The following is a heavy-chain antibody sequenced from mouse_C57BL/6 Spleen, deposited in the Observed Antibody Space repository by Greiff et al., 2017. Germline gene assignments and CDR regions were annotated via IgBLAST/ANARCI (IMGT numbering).Heavy chain of an antibody. CDR3: ASPDPYYYGSSYGYFDY. CDR2: IYPYNGVF. CDR1: GYSSTGSY. J-gene: IGHJ2*01. V-gene: IGHV1-31*01. Sequence: VQLQQSGPELVKPGASVKIPCKASGYSSTGSYMHWVKQSHGNILDWIGYIYPYNGVFSYNQKFKGKAPLTVDKSSSTAYMGLRRLTSEDSAVYYCASPDPYYYGSSYGYFDYWGQGTTLTVSS. D-gene: IGHD1-1*01.